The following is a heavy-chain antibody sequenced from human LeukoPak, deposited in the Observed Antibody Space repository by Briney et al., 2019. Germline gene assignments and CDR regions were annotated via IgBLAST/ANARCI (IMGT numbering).Heavy chain of an antibody. CDR1: GYTLTELS. CDR3: ATHTDYGDYVAFDY. Sequence: ASVKVSCKVSGYTLTELSMHWVRQAPGKGLEWMGGFDTEDGETIYAQKFQGRVTMTEDTSTDTAYMELSSLRSEDTAVYYCATHTDYGDYVAFDYWGQGTLVTVSS. V-gene: IGHV1-24*01. CDR2: FDTEDGET. J-gene: IGHJ4*02. D-gene: IGHD4-17*01.